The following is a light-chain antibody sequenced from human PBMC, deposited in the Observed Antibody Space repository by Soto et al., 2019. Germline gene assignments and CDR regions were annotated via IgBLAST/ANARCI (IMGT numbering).Light chain of an antibody. CDR2: DDN. Sequence: SYELTQAPSVSVAPGQTARFTCGGDKIGTKSDHWHQQKPGQAPVLVVYDDNDRPSGIPERFSGSKSGNTVTLTISRVEAGDEADYYCQVWDRTTDFVVFGGGTKLTVL. CDR3: QVWDRTTDFVV. CDR1: KIGTKS. V-gene: IGLV3-21*02. J-gene: IGLJ2*01.